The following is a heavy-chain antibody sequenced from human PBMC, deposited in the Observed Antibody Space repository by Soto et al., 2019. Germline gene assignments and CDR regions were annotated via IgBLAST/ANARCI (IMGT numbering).Heavy chain of an antibody. CDR1: GYTFRNYD. Sequence: ASVQVSFKASGYTFRNYDINCVRQAAGQGREWMGWMNPKTGKTGYAEKFKDRVTMTRDTSKSTAYMELSSIMSGDTAVYYCARSPWFDYGHYAFTWLDPWGQGTLVTVSS. CDR2: MNPKTGKT. CDR3: ARSPWFDYGHYAFTWLDP. D-gene: IGHD4-17*01. J-gene: IGHJ5*02. V-gene: IGHV1-8*01.